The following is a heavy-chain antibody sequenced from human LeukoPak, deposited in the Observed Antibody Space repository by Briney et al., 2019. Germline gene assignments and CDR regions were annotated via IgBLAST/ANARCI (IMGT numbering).Heavy chain of an antibody. CDR3: ARSIEDYYYDSSGYYAWFDP. CDR2: IYYSGST. Sequence: SETLSLTCTVSGGSVSSGSYYWSWIRQPPGKGLEWIGYIYYSGSTNYNSSLKSRVTISVDTSKNQFSLELSSVTAADTAVYYCARSIEDYYYDSSGYYAWFDPWGQGTLVTVSS. J-gene: IGHJ5*02. D-gene: IGHD3-22*01. V-gene: IGHV4-61*01. CDR1: GGSVSSGSYY.